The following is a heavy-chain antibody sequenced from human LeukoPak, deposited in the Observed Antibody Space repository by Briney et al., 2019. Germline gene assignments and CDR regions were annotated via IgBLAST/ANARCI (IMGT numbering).Heavy chain of an antibody. CDR1: GFTFSDAW. Sequence: KPGGSLRLSCTASGFTFSDAWMSWVRQAPGKGLEWVARSKGKTGGGTTDTAAPGQGTFTLSRDDSKQTLFLQMNSLEVDDTAIYYCTAGGDGTYSSDHWGQGTLVTVSS. D-gene: IGHD3-10*01. CDR2: SKGKTGGGTT. V-gene: IGHV3-15*01. CDR3: TAGGDGTYSSDH. J-gene: IGHJ4*02.